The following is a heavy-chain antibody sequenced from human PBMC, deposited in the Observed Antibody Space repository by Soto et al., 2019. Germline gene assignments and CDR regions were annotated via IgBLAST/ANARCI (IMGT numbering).Heavy chain of an antibody. Sequence: QVQLVQSGAEIKKPGASVEVSCKASGYTFTTYGITWVRQAPGQGLEWMGWINVYTGNTDYAQKVQGRVTMTTDTSTSTAYMELRSLRSDDTAVYYWARFYGSGNFPYDYWGQGTLVTVSS. V-gene: IGHV1-18*01. J-gene: IGHJ4*02. CDR3: ARFYGSGNFPYDY. D-gene: IGHD3-10*01. CDR1: GYTFTTYG. CDR2: INVYTGNT.